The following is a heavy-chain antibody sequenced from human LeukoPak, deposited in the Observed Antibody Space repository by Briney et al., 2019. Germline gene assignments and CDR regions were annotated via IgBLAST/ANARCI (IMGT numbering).Heavy chain of an antibody. CDR1: GDSISSHY. CDR2: ISSSGST. J-gene: IGHJ6*03. V-gene: IGHV4-59*11. Sequence: SETLSLTCFVSGDSISSHYWNWIRQPPGKGLEWIGYISSSGSTNYNPSLKSRVTVSIDTSKNQFSLNLSSVTAADTVVYYCARATLVGYFSYFYMDVWGKGTTVTFSS. D-gene: IGHD1-26*01. CDR3: ARATLVGYFSYFYMDV.